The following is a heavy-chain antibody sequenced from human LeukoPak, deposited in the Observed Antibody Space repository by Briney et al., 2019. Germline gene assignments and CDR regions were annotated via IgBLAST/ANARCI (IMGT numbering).Heavy chain of an antibody. CDR2: IYHSGST. CDR1: GSSISSAYY. V-gene: IGHV4-38-2*01. D-gene: IGHD1-20*01. J-gene: IGHJ4*02. CDR3: AGGDKWNVRI. Sequence: SETLSLTCAVSGSSISSAYYWGWIRQPPGKGLEWIGSIYHSGSTYYNPSLKSRVIISEDTSKNQCSRKLSSVTAADTAVYYCAGGDKWNVRIWDQGTLVTVSS.